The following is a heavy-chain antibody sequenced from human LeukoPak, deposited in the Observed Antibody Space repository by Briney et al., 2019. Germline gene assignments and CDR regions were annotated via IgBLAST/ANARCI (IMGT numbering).Heavy chain of an antibody. CDR3: ARPRNSGYDFFDY. V-gene: IGHV4-39*01. D-gene: IGHD5-12*01. CDR1: GGSISSSSYY. J-gene: IGHJ4*02. Sequence: SETLSLTCTVSGGSISSSSYYWGWIRQPPGKGLEWIGSIYYSGSTYYNPSLKSRVTISADTSKNQFSLKLSSVTAADTAVYYCARPRNSGYDFFDYWGQGTLVTVSS. CDR2: IYYSGST.